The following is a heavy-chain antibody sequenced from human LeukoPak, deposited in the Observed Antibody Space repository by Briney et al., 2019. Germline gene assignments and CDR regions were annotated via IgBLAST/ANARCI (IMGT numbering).Heavy chain of an antibody. CDR3: ARSVGYCSSASCYVNWFDP. V-gene: IGHV4-4*07. Sequence: PSETLSLTCTVSGGSISSYYWSWIRQPAGKGLEWIGRIYASGGTNYNPSLKSRLTISVDKSKNQLSLRLSSVTAADTAVYYCARSVGYCSSASCYVNWFDPWGQGTLVTVSS. CDR1: GGSISSYY. CDR2: IYASGGT. D-gene: IGHD2-2*01. J-gene: IGHJ5*02.